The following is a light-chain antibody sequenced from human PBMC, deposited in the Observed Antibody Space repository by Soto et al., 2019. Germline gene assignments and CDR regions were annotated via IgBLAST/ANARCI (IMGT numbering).Light chain of an antibody. J-gene: IGKJ5*01. CDR1: QSVNSN. CDR2: GIS. CDR3: QQHGQWPIT. Sequence: EIVMRQSPATLSVTPGERATLSCRASQSVNSNYLAWYQQKPGQAPRLLIYGISKRATDIPDRFSGSGSGTEFTLTISSLQPEDFATYYCQQHGQWPITFGQGARLEI. V-gene: IGKV3D-15*01.